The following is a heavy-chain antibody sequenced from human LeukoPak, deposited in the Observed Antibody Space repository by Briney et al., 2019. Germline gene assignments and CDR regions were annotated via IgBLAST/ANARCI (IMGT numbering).Heavy chain of an antibody. V-gene: IGHV3-30-3*01. CDR3: AKGSSTSCYKNWFDP. J-gene: IGHJ5*02. CDR2: ISYDGSNK. D-gene: IGHD2-2*02. CDR1: GFTFSSYA. Sequence: GGSLRLSCAASGFTFSSYAMHWVRQAPGKGLEWVAVISYDGSNKYYADSVKGRFTISRDNSKNTLYLQMNSLRAEDTAVYYCAKGSSTSCYKNWFDPWGQGTLVTVSS.